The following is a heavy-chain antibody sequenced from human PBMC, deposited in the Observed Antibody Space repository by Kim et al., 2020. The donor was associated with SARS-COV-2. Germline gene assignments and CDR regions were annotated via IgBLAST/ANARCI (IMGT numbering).Heavy chain of an antibody. CDR3: TRSTSGTS. Sequence: GGSLRLSCAASGFIFSNYEMNWVRQAPGKGLEWVSYIGGSGRTTYYADSVKGRFIISRDNAENSLYLQMNSLRAEDTAVYYCTRSTSGTSCGQGTLVTVS. J-gene: IGHJ5*02. V-gene: IGHV3-48*03. CDR2: IGGSGRTT. CDR1: GFIFSNYE. D-gene: IGHD1-26*01.